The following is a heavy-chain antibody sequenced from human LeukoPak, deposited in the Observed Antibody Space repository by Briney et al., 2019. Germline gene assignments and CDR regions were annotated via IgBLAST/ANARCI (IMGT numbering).Heavy chain of an antibody. D-gene: IGHD1-26*01. CDR1: GFSFITYE. V-gene: IGHV3-48*03. J-gene: IGHJ4*02. CDR2: ISGSGRAK. CDR3: ARGGTGSYFSFDY. Sequence: AGSLRLSCAASGFSFITYEMNGFGHAPGKGLDGVSYISGSGRAKLYADSVKGRFTISRDNAKNSLYLQVNSLRAEDTAIYYCARGGTGSYFSFDYWGQGTLVTVSS.